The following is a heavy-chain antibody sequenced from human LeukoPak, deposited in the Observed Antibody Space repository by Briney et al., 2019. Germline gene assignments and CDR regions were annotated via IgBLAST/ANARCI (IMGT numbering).Heavy chain of an antibody. CDR2: TWYDGSDT. Sequence: GGSLRLSCAASGFTFRNYGMHWVRQAPGKGLEWVAVTWYDGSDTYYVDSVKGRFTISRDNSQNTLFLQMNSLTAEDTAIYYCARERTYTTGWYGEFDYWGQGTPVIISS. D-gene: IGHD6-19*01. CDR3: ARERTYTTGWYGEFDY. V-gene: IGHV3-33*01. J-gene: IGHJ4*02. CDR1: GFTFRNYG.